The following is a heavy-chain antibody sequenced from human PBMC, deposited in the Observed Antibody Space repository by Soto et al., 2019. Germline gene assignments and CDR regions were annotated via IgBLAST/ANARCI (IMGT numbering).Heavy chain of an antibody. CDR2: MYFGGSF. CDR3: ARQGFGVLHGLVDV. Sequence: SETLSLTCNVSGASVSHGYWSWIRQPPGKGLEWIGFMYFGGSFNYNPSLTSRATISVETSKNQFSLKLRSVTAADTALYYCARQGFGVLHGLVDVWGQGTTVTVSS. V-gene: IGHV4-59*08. CDR1: GASVSHGY. D-gene: IGHD3-10*01. J-gene: IGHJ6*02.